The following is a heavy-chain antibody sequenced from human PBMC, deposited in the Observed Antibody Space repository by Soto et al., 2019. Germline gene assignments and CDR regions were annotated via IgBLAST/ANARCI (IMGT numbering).Heavy chain of an antibody. CDR2: IFYNGIT. J-gene: IGHJ4*02. CDR3: ARLITGSQNYFDL. V-gene: IGHV4-39*02. D-gene: IGHD1-1*01. Sequence: SETLSLTCTVSGGSISSISHSWGWIRHSPGQGLEWIGNIFYNGITYYNPSLKSRVTISAHTSKNNFSLKLRSVTVADTAVYSCARLITGSQNYFDLWGQGTMVTV. CDR1: GGSISSISHS.